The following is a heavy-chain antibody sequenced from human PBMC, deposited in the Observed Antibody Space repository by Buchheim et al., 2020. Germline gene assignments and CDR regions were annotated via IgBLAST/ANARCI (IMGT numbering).Heavy chain of an antibody. CDR3: ARTRGYSYGYSDY. CDR1: GFTFSSYS. CDR2: ISSSSSSI. J-gene: IGHJ4*02. V-gene: IGHV3-48*02. Sequence: EVQLVESGGGLVQPGGSLRLSCAASGFTFSSYSMNWVRQAPGKGLEWASYISSSSSSIYYADSVKGRFTISRDNAKNSLYLQVNSLRDEDTAVYYCARTRGYSYGYSDYWGQGTL. D-gene: IGHD5-18*01.